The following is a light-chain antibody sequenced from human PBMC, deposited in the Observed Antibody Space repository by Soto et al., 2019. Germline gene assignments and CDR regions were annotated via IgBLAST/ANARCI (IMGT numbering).Light chain of an antibody. Sequence: QSVLTQSSSASASLGSSVKLTYTLSSGHSSYIIAWHQQQPGKAPRYLMKLEGSGSYNKGSGVPDRFSGSSSGADRYLTISNLQSEDEADYYCETWDSNTRVFGGGTKLTVL. CDR3: ETWDSNTRV. CDR1: SGHSSYI. CDR2: LEGSGSY. V-gene: IGLV4-60*03. J-gene: IGLJ3*02.